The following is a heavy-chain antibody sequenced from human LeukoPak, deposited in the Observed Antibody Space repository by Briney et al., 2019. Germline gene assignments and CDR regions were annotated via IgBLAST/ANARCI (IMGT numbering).Heavy chain of an antibody. Sequence: SETLSLTCTVSGGSISSSSYYWGWIRQPPGKGLEWIGSIYYSGSTYYNPSLKSRVTISVDTSKNQFSLKLSSVTAADTAVYYCAIRINPDYWGQGTLVTVSS. D-gene: IGHD2/OR15-2a*01. CDR3: AIRINPDY. CDR1: GGSISSSSYY. J-gene: IGHJ4*02. CDR2: IYYSGST. V-gene: IGHV4-39*01.